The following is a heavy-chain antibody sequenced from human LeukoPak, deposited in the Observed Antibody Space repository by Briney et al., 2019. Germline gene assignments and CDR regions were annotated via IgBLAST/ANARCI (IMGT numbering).Heavy chain of an antibody. Sequence: GGSLRLSCAASGFTFSSYSMNWVRQAPGKGLEWVSAISGSGGSTYYADSVKGRFTISRDNSKNTLYLQMNSLRAEDTAVYYCAKGEHYYDSSGYPNHFDYWGQGTLVTVSS. J-gene: IGHJ4*02. CDR2: ISGSGGST. CDR1: GFTFSSYS. CDR3: AKGEHYYDSSGYPNHFDY. D-gene: IGHD3-22*01. V-gene: IGHV3-23*01.